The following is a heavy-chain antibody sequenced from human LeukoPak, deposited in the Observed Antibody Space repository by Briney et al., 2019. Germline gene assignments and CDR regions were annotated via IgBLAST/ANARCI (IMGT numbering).Heavy chain of an antibody. V-gene: IGHV4-34*01. CDR2: INHSGST. Sequence: SETLSLTCAVYGGSFSGYYWSWIRQPPGKGLEWIGEINHSGSTNYNPSLKSRVTISVDTSTNQFSLKLSSVTAADTAVYYCARGPIIDGDYNNWFDPWGQGTLVTVSS. CDR1: GGSFSGYY. CDR3: ARGPIIDGDYNNWFDP. J-gene: IGHJ5*02. D-gene: IGHD4-17*01.